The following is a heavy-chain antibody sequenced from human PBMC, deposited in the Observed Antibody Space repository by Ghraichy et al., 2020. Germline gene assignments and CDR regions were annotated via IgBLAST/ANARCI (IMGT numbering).Heavy chain of an antibody. CDR3: ARNAEMVATWFDY. V-gene: IGHV1-18*01. CDR2: VSGYNGNT. D-gene: IGHD5-12*01. J-gene: IGHJ4*02. Sequence: ASVKVSCKASGYTFTNYGISWVRQAPGQGLEWMGWVSGYNGNTNYAQNLQGRVTMTTDTFTSTAYMELRSLRYDDTAVYYCARNAEMVATWFDYWGQGTLVTVSS. CDR1: GYTFTNYG.